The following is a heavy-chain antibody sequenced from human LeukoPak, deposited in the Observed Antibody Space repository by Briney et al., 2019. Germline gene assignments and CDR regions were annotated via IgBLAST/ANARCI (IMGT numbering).Heavy chain of an antibody. CDR2: ISSSGSTI. D-gene: IGHD5-18*01. Sequence: PGGSLRLSCAASGFTFSSYEMNWVRQAPGKGLEWVSYISSSGSTIYYADSVKGRFTISRDNAKNSLYLQMNSLRAEDTAVYYCARAGGDTAVVFDAFDIWGQGTMVTVSS. J-gene: IGHJ3*02. CDR1: GFTFSSYE. V-gene: IGHV3-48*03. CDR3: ARAGGDTAVVFDAFDI.